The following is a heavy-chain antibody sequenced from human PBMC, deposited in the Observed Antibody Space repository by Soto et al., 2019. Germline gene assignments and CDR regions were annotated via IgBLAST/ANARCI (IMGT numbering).Heavy chain of an antibody. CDR2: IYYIGST. CDR3: ARAWLWFGELSKVDY. J-gene: IGHJ4*02. V-gene: IGHV4-30-4*01. CDR1: GGSISSGDYY. D-gene: IGHD3-10*01. Sequence: SETLSLSCTVSGGSISSGDYYWSWIRQPPGKGLEWIGYIYYIGSTYYNPSLKSRVTISVDTSKNQFSLKLSSVTAADTAVYYCARAWLWFGELSKVDYWGQGTLVTVSS.